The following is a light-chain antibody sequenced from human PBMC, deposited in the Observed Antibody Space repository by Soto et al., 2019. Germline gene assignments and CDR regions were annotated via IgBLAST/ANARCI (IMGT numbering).Light chain of an antibody. CDR3: QQRSNLPPT. Sequence: EIVLTQSPATLSLSPGERATLSCRASQSVSSYLAWDQQKPGQAPRLLIYDASNRATGIPARFSGSGSGTDFTLTISSLEPEDFAVYYCQQRSNLPPTFGQGTKVEIK. J-gene: IGKJ1*01. CDR1: QSVSSY. CDR2: DAS. V-gene: IGKV3-11*01.